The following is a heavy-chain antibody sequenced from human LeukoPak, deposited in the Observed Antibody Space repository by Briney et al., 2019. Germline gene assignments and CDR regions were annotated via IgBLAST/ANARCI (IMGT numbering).Heavy chain of an antibody. V-gene: IGHV4-59*01. CDR3: AGGGRDTAIDFDY. J-gene: IGHJ4*02. CDR2: IYYSGST. Sequence: SETLSLTCTVSGGSISSYYWSWIRQPPGKGLEWIGYIYYSGSTNYNPSLKSRVTISVDTSKNQFSLKLSSVTAADTAVYYCAGGGRDTAIDFDYWGQGTLVTVSS. D-gene: IGHD5-18*01. CDR1: GGSISSYY.